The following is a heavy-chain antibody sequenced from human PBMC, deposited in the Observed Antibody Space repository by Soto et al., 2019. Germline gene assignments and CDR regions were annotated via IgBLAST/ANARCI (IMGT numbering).Heavy chain of an antibody. CDR3: ATHPPSGPLDH. CDR2: IYYSDKT. V-gene: IGHV4-39*01. Sequence: SETLSPTRTVPGGSISSNSNHWGWIRQPPGKGLEWIGKIYYSDKTYYNPSLKSGVTISEDTSKNQFSLRLPSVTAADTVFYYCATHPPSGPLDHWGQGTLVTVSS. J-gene: IGHJ4*02. CDR1: GGSISSNSNH.